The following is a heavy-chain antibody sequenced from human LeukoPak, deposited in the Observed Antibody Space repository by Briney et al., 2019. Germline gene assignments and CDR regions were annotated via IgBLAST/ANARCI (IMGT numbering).Heavy chain of an antibody. J-gene: IGHJ6*03. CDR2: ISSSSSYI. D-gene: IGHD2-2*01. V-gene: IGHV3-21*01. CDR1: GFTFSSYS. CDR3: ARSSHQLPLYYYYYYYMDV. Sequence: GGSLRLSCAASGFTFSSYSMNWVRQAPGKGLEWISSISSSSSYIYYADSVKGRFTISRDNAKNSLYLQMNSLRAEDTAVYYCARSSHQLPLYYYYYYYMDVWGKGTTVTVSS.